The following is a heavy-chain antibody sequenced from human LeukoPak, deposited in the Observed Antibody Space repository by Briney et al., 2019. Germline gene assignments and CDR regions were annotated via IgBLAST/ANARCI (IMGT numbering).Heavy chain of an antibody. D-gene: IGHD3-22*01. CDR3: TTEGEYYDSKPFDY. CDR2: IKSKTDGGTT. V-gene: IGHV3-15*01. Sequence: GGSLRLSCAASGFTFSSYAMSWVRQAPGKGLEWVGRIKSKTDGGTTDYAAPVKGRFTISRDDSKNTLYLQMNSLKTEDTAVYYCTTEGEYYDSKPFDYWGQGTLVTVSS. J-gene: IGHJ4*02. CDR1: GFTFSSYA.